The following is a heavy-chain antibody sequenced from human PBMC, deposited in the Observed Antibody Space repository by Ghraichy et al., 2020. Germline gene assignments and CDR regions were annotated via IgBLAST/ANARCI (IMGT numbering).Heavy chain of an antibody. J-gene: IGHJ4*02. CDR3: ASGAGNDY. V-gene: IGHV3-21*01. D-gene: IGHD3-10*01. CDR1: GFSFSTYS. Sequence: GGSLRLSCAASGFSFSTYSMNWVRQAPGKGLEWVSAISSSSTYISYADSVEGRFTISRDNAKNSLYLQMNSLRAEDTAVYYCASGAGNDYWGQGALVTVSS. CDR2: ISSSSTYI.